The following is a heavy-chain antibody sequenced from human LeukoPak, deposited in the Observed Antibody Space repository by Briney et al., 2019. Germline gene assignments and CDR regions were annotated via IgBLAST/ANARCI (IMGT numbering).Heavy chain of an antibody. Sequence: SETLSLTCTVSGGSISSSSCYWGWIRQPPGKGLESIGSIYYSGSTYYNPSLKSRVTISVDTSKNQFSLKLSSVTAADTAVYYCARGCPYNSSSGWFDPWGQGTLVTVSS. D-gene: IGHD2/OR15-2a*01. CDR2: IYYSGST. CDR3: ARGCPYNSSSGWFDP. V-gene: IGHV4-39*07. CDR1: GGSISSSSCY. J-gene: IGHJ5*02.